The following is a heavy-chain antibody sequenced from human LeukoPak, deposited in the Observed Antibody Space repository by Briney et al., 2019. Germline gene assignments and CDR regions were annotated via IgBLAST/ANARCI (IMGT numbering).Heavy chain of an antibody. CDR1: GGTFSSYA. D-gene: IGHD4-17*01. CDR3: ARGGGYGDLRLDP. V-gene: IGHV1-69*05. J-gene: IGHJ5*02. CDR2: IIPIFGTA. Sequence: SVKVSCKASGGTFSSYAISWLRQAPGQGLEWMGGIIPIFGTANYAQKFQGRVTITTDESTSTAYMELSSLRSEDTAVYYCARGGGYGDLRLDPWGQGTLVTVSS.